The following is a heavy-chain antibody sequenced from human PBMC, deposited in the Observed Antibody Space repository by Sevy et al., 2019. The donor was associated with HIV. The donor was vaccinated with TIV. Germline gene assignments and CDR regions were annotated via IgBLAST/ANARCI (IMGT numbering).Heavy chain of an antibody. V-gene: IGHV4-59*08. J-gene: IGHJ4*02. CDR1: GGSITSLY. CDR2: IYYNGHI. CDR3: AGXNAWGXGYS. Sequence: SETLSLTCTVSGGSITSLYWNWIRQPPGKGLEWIANIYYNGHINYNPSLKSRVTLSLDTSKNQFSLRLSSVTAADTAMYYCAGXNAWGXGYSWGQXTLVTVSS. D-gene: IGHD1-26*01.